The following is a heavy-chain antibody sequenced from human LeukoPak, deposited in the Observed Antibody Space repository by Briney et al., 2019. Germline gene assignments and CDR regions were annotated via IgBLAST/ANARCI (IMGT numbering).Heavy chain of an antibody. J-gene: IGHJ6*03. CDR1: GGTFSSYA. CDR3: ARMGYCSSTSCYTEHYYYYMDV. CDR2: IIPIFGTA. Sequence: GASVKVSCKASGGTFSSYAISWVRQAPGQGLEWMGGIIPIFGTANYAQKFQGRVTITADESTSTAYMELSSLRSEDTAVYYCARMGYCSSTSCYTEHYYYYMDVWGKGTTVTVSS. V-gene: IGHV1-69*01. D-gene: IGHD2-2*02.